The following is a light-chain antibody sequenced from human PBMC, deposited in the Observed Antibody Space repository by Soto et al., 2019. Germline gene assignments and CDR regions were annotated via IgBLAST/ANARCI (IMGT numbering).Light chain of an antibody. CDR2: GAS. CDR3: QQYNNWPLT. V-gene: IGKV3-15*01. Sequence: EIVMTQSPATLSVSPGERATLSCRASQSINNNLAWYQQKPGQGPRLLIYGASSRANGIPARFSGSGSGTGFTLTISSLQSEDFAISYCQQYNNWPLTFGGGTKVEIK. J-gene: IGKJ4*01. CDR1: QSINNN.